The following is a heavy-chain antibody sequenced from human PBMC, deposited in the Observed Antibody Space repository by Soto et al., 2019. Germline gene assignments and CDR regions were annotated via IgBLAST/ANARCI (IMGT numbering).Heavy chain of an antibody. J-gene: IGHJ4*02. V-gene: IGHV3-23*01. CDR2: ISGSGGST. CDR3: AKDSDGYCSSTSCEPFDY. D-gene: IGHD2-2*01. CDR1: GFTFSSYA. Sequence: GGSLRLSCAASGFTFSSYAMSWVRQAPGKGLEWVSAISGSGGSTYYADSVKGRFTISRDNSKNTLYLQMNSLRAEDTAVYYCAKDSDGYCSSTSCEPFDYWGQGTLVTVSS.